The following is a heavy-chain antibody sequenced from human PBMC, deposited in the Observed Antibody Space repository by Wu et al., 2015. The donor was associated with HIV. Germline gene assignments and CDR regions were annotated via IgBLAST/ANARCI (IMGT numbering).Heavy chain of an antibody. CDR3: ARELEDPAIMVRAGFDP. D-gene: IGHD3-10*01. J-gene: IGHJ5*02. CDR1: GDIFSKYA. Sequence: QVQLVQSGAEVKKPGSSVKVSCKASGDIFSKYAINWVRQAPGQGLEWMGGTTPMFGTTNYAQKFQGRVRITSDVYTGTVYMELRSLRSEDTAIYYCARELEDPAIMVRAGFDPWGQGTLVTVSS. V-gene: IGHV1-69*05. CDR2: TTPMFGTT.